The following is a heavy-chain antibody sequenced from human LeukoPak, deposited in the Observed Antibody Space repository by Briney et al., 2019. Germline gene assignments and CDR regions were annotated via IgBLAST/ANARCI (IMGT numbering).Heavy chain of an antibody. CDR2: ISSSSSYI. Sequence: PGGSLRLSCAASGFTFSSYSMNWVRQAPGKGLEWVSSISSSSSYIYYADSVKGRFTISRDNAKNTLYLQMNSLRAEDTAVYYCARDARPYYDFWSGYYRPSDYYYYGMDVWGQGTTVTVSS. V-gene: IGHV3-21*01. J-gene: IGHJ6*02. D-gene: IGHD3-3*01. CDR1: GFTFSSYS. CDR3: ARDARPYYDFWSGYYRPSDYYYYGMDV.